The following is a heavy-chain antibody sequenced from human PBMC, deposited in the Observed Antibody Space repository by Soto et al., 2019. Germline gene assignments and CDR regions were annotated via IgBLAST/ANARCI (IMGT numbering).Heavy chain of an antibody. CDR3: AREIDIGVGATDNWFDP. CDR1: GGSISSYY. J-gene: IGHJ5*02. D-gene: IGHD1-26*01. CDR2: IYYSGST. Sequence: QVQLQESGPGLVKPSETLSLTCTVSGGSISSYYWSWIRQPPGKGLEWIGYIYYSGSTNYNPSLKSRVTISVDASKNQFSLKLSSVTAADAAVYYCAREIDIGVGATDNWFDPWGQGTLVTVSS. V-gene: IGHV4-59*01.